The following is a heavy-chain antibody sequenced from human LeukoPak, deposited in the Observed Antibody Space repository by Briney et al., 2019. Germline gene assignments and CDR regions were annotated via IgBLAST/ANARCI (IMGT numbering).Heavy chain of an antibody. CDR3: ARHYVQPPHYFDY. J-gene: IGHJ4*02. Sequence: PSETLSLTCTVSGGSISSSYWSWIRQPPGKGLEWIGFIYYTGSTHYNTFLKSRVTVSIDTSKNQFSLKLSAVTAADTAVYYCARHYVQPPHYFDYWGQGTLVTVSS. CDR1: GGSISSSY. CDR2: IYYTGST. D-gene: IGHD3-16*01. V-gene: IGHV4-59*08.